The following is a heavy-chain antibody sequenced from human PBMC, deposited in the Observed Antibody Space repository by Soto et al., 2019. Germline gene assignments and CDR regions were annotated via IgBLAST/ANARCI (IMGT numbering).Heavy chain of an antibody. V-gene: IGHV4-30-4*01. CDR2: IYYSGSA. CDR1: GGSISNGDYY. Sequence: PSETLSLTCTVSGGSISNGDYYWNWIRQPPGKDLEWIGYIYYSGSAYYNPSLESRVAVSVDTSKNQVSLRVRSVTVAETAMYYCVRVVEADTRHTDLDAWGQGIVVT. D-gene: IGHD2-21*01. J-gene: IGHJ5*02. CDR3: VRVVEADTRHTDLDA.